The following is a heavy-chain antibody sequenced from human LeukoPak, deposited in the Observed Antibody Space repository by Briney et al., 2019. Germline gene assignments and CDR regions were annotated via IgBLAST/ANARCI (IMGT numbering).Heavy chain of an antibody. CDR3: ASHSSLGGPLAHFDS. CDR2: IYYSADA. J-gene: IGHJ4*02. CDR1: GGSITSYY. V-gene: IGHV4-59*08. Sequence: PSETLSLTCSVSGGSITSYYWSWIRQPPGKGLEWIGFIYYSADANYNPSPKSRVTMSVDTSKNHLSLKLNSVTAADTAVYYCASHSSLGGPLAHFDSWGQGRLVAVSS. D-gene: IGHD2-2*01.